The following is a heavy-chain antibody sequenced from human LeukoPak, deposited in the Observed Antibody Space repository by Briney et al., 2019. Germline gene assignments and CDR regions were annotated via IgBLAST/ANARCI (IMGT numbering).Heavy chain of an antibody. V-gene: IGHV4-59*01. CDR3: ARVAYYFDY. J-gene: IGHJ4*02. CDR1: GGSISIYY. CDR2: IYYSGST. Sequence: SETLSLTCTVSGGSISIYYWSWIRQPPGKGLEWIGYIYYSGSTNYNPSLKSRVTISVDTSKNQFSLKLSSVTAADTAAYYCARVAYYFDYWGQGTLVTVSS.